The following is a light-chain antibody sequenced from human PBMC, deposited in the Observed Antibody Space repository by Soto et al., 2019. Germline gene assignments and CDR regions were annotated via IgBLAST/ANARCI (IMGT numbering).Light chain of an antibody. V-gene: IGLV2-14*01. CDR3: ISYTGSSPSYV. CDR2: EVS. CDR1: SSDVGAYNH. Sequence: QSVLTQPASVSGSPGQSITISCTGTSSDVGAYNHVAWYQQHPCKAPKFMIYEVSNRPSGVSNRFSGSKSGNTASLTISGLQAEDEADYYCISYTGSSPSYVFGTGTKLTVL. J-gene: IGLJ1*01.